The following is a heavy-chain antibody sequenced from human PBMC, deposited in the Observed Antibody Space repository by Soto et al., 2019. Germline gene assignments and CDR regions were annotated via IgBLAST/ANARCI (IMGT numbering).Heavy chain of an antibody. Sequence: QVQLVQSGAEVKKPGSSVKVSCKASGGTFSSYAISWVRQAPGQGLEWMGGIIPIFGTANYAQKFQGRVTITADESTSTAYMKLSSLRSEDTAVYYCARLVPPHYYYYYGMDVWGQGTTVTVSS. CDR2: IIPIFGTA. CDR3: ARLVPPHYYYYYGMDV. V-gene: IGHV1-69*01. CDR1: GGTFSSYA. J-gene: IGHJ6*02. D-gene: IGHD2-2*01.